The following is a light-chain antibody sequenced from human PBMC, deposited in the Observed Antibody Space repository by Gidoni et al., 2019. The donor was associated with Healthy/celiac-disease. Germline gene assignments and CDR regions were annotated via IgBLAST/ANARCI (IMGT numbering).Light chain of an antibody. J-gene: IGKJ4*01. V-gene: IGKV3-20*01. CDR1: QSVSSSY. CDR2: GAF. CDR3: QQYGSSPLT. Sequence: VLTPSPGTLSLSPGEIATLSCRASQSVSSSYLAWYQQKPGQAPRLLIYGAFRRATGIPDRCSGSGSGTDFTLTSSRLEPEDLAVYYCQQYGSSPLTFGGGTKVEIK.